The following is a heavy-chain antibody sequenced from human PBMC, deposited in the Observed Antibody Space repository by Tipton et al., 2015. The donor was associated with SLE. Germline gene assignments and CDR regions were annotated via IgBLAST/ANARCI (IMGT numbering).Heavy chain of an antibody. V-gene: IGHV3-15*01. D-gene: IGHD2/OR15-2a*01. Sequence: SLRLSCAGSGFNFNNAWMTWVRQAPGKGLEGVGRIKSQDDGATTDYGAPVKGRFSISRDDSSSTLFLHMNSLKTEDTAVYYCVTEDADWDVYFMYFWHKGTTVCVFS. CDR1: GFNFNNAW. J-gene: IGHJ6*04. CDR3: VTEDADWDVYFMYF. CDR2: IKSQDDGATT.